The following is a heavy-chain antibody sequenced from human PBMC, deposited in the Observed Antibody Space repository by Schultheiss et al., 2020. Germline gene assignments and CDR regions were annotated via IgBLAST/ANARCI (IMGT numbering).Heavy chain of an antibody. J-gene: IGHJ4*02. CDR1: GYTFTSYA. Sequence: SVKVSGKASGYTFTSYAMHWVRQAPGQRLEWMGGIIPIFGTANYAQKFQGRVTITADESTSTAYMELSSLRSEDTAVYYCARDLYSGSYYFDYWGQGTLVTVSS. CDR3: ARDLYSGSYYFDY. D-gene: IGHD1-26*01. V-gene: IGHV1-69*01. CDR2: IIPIFGTA.